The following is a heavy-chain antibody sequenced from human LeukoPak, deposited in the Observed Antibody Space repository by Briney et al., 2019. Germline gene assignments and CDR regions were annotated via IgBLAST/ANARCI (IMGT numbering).Heavy chain of an antibody. CDR1: GLSVSDAW. Sequence: GGSLRLSCAASGLSVSDAWMSWVRQAPGKGLEWVGRIKSKTAGGTTDYVASVKGRFTISRDDSENTLYLQMNSLKPEDTAVYYCTGPPDWGQGTLVTVSS. V-gene: IGHV3-15*01. CDR3: TGPPD. CDR2: IKSKTAGGTT. J-gene: IGHJ4*02.